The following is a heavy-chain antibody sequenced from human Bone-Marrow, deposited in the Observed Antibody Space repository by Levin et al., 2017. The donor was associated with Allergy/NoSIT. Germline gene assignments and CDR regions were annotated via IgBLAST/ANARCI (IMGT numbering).Heavy chain of an antibody. CDR3: TRYYYGSGSYSFDY. V-gene: IGHV3-49*03. CDR1: GFTFGDYA. CDR2: IRSKAYGGTT. J-gene: IGHJ4*02. D-gene: IGHD3-10*01. Sequence: GGSLRLSCTASGFTFGDYAMSWFRQAPGKGLEWVGFIRSKAYGGTTEYAASVKGRFTISRDDSKSIAYLQMNSLKTEDTAVYYCTRYYYGSGSYSFDYWGQGTLVTVSS.